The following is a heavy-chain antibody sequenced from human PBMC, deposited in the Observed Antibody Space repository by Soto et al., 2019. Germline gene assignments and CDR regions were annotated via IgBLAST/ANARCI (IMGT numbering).Heavy chain of an antibody. D-gene: IGHD5-12*01. CDR3: ARSGSENDY. CDR1: GFIFSGYW. V-gene: IGHV3-7*03. CDR2: IKEDGSEK. Sequence: VGSLRLSCAASGFIFSGYWMSWVRQAPGKGLEWVANIKEDGSEKNYVDSVKGRFTISRDNAKNSLYLQMNSLRAEDTAVYYCARSGSENDYWGQGTLVTVSS. J-gene: IGHJ4*02.